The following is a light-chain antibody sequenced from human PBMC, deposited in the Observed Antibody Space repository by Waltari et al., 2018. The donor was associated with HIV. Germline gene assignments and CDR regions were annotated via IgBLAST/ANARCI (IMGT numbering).Light chain of an antibody. J-gene: IGLJ2*01. CDR1: SSDVGDNAY. CDR3: TSYAGRDNLV. CDR2: EVS. V-gene: IGLV2-8*01. Sequence: QSALTPPPSASGSPGQTVTISCTGTSSDVGDNAYVCGYQQHPGKAPKFMIYEVSKLPSGVPYRISGSNSGNTASLTVSGLQAEDEADYFCTSYAGRDNLVFGGGTKLTV.